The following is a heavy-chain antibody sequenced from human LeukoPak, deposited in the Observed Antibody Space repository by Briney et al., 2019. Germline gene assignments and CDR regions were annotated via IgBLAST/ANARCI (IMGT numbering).Heavy chain of an antibody. J-gene: IGHJ5*02. V-gene: IGHV3-74*01. CDR1: GFTFSNYW. CDR3: ARDLGQYYDTSDNWFDP. D-gene: IGHD3-22*01. CDR2: INSDGINT. Sequence: PGGSLRLSCAASGFTFSNYWMHWVRHAPGKGLVWVSRINSDGINTSYADSVKGRFTISRDNAKNTLNLRMNSLRAEDTAVYYCARDLGQYYDTSDNWFDPWGQGTLVTVSS.